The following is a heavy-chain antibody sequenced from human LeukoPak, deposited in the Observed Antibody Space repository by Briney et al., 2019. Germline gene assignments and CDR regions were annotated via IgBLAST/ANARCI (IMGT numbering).Heavy chain of an antibody. Sequence: ASVKVSCTASGYTFTSYDINWVRQATGQGLEWMGWVNPNSGNTGYAQKFQGRVTMTRNTSISTAYMELSSLRSEDTAVYYCARAPRVFWSGYYLVYWGQGTLVTVSS. V-gene: IGHV1-8*01. CDR2: VNPNSGNT. CDR3: ARAPRVFWSGYYLVY. D-gene: IGHD3-3*01. J-gene: IGHJ4*02. CDR1: GYTFTSYD.